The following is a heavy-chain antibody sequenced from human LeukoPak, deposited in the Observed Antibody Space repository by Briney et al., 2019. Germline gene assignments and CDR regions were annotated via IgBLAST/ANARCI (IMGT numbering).Heavy chain of an antibody. CDR1: GGSFSGYF. Sequence: SETLSLTCAVYGGSFSGYFWNWIRQPPGKGLEWIGEINHSGSTNYNPSLKSRVTISVDTSKNQFSLKLSSVTAADTAVYYCARYYSNYLVDYWGQGTLVTVSS. CDR2: INHSGST. V-gene: IGHV4-34*01. CDR3: ARYYSNYLVDY. D-gene: IGHD4-11*01. J-gene: IGHJ4*02.